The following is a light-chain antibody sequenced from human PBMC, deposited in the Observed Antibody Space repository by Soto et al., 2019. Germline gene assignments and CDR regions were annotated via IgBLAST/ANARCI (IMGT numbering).Light chain of an antibody. Sequence: DIQMTQSPSTLSASVGDRVTITCRASQSISSWLAWYQQTPGKAPKILIYKASSLESGVPSRFRGSGSGTEFTLTISRLQPDDFSTYYCQQYNSYSWTFGQGTKVDIK. V-gene: IGKV1-5*03. CDR3: QQYNSYSWT. CDR1: QSISSW. J-gene: IGKJ1*01. CDR2: KAS.